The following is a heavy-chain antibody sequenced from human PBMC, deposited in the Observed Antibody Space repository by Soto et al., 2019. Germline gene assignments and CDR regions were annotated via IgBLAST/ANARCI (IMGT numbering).Heavy chain of an antibody. CDR1: GGTFSSYA. D-gene: IGHD3-22*01. CDR3: ARGDYYDSSGYYRAAPNFDY. J-gene: IGHJ4*02. V-gene: IGHV1-69*13. Sequence: ASVKVSCKASGGTFSSYAISWVRQAPGQGLEWMGGIIPIFGTANYAQKFQGRVTITADESTSTAYMELSSLRYEDTAVYYCARGDYYDSSGYYRAAPNFDYWGQGTLVTVSS. CDR2: IIPIFGTA.